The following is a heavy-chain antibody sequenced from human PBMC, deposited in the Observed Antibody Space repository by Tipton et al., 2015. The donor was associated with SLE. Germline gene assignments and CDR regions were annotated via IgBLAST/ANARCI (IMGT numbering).Heavy chain of an antibody. D-gene: IGHD6-13*01. Sequence: RSLRLSCAASGFTFSSYGMHWVRQAPGKGLEWVAVIWYDGSNKYYADSVKGRFTISRDNSKNTLYLQMNSLRAEDTAVYYCARADSSSWYVDYWGQGTLVIVAS. CDR1: GFTFSSYG. CDR2: IWYDGSNK. V-gene: IGHV3-33*01. J-gene: IGHJ4*02. CDR3: ARADSSSWYVDY.